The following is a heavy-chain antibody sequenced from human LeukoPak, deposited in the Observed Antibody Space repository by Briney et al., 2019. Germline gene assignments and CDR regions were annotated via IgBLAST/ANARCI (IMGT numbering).Heavy chain of an antibody. Sequence: GGSLRLSCAASGFTFSSYSMNWVRQAPGKGLEWVSSISSSSSYIYYVDSVKGRFTISRDNAKNSLYLQMNSLRAEDTAVYYCARDRGEVSDEDAFDIWGQGTMVTVSS. CDR2: ISSSSSYI. CDR3: ARDRGEVSDEDAFDI. D-gene: IGHD3-16*01. V-gene: IGHV3-21*01. J-gene: IGHJ3*02. CDR1: GFTFSSYS.